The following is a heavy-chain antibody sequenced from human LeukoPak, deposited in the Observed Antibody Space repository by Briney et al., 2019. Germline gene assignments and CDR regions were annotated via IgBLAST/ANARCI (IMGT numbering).Heavy chain of an antibody. J-gene: IGHJ4*02. D-gene: IGHD6-19*01. CDR1: GYTFTSHY. V-gene: IGHV1-46*01. CDR2: IYPSGGTT. Sequence: ASVTVSCKAFGYTFTSHYLHWVRQAPGQGLEWMGMIYPSGGTTDYPQKFQGRVTMTRDTSTSTVYMEVSSLRSEDTAVYFCARDGQAGTFYFDYWGQGTLVTVSS. CDR3: ARDGQAGTFYFDY.